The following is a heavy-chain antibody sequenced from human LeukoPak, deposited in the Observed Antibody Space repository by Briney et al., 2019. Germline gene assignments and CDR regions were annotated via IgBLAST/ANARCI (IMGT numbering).Heavy chain of an antibody. CDR2: IAGSDGFT. Sequence: PGGSLRLSCAASGFPFSSYAMNWVRQAPGKGLKWVSVIAGSDGFTQYADSVKGRFTISRDNSKNTVYLQMNRLRVEDTALYYCVRSLDYWGQGTLVTVSS. CDR1: GFPFSSYA. J-gene: IGHJ4*02. V-gene: IGHV3-23*01. CDR3: VRSLDY.